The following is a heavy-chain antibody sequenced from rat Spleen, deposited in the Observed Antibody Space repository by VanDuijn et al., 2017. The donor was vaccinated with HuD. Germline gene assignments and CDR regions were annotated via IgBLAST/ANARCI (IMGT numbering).Heavy chain of an antibody. J-gene: IGHJ2*01. CDR2: ISYSGTT. CDR1: GYSITSGY. CDR3: VQYGTYYEYKSLDE. V-gene: IGHV3-1*01. D-gene: IGHD1-9*01. Sequence: EVQLQESGPGLVKPSQSLSLTCSVTGYSITSGYGWNWIRKFPGNKMEWMAFISYSGTTTSNPSLQSRISTPRDTSKNQFFLQMNSVTTEDSATYYCVQYGTYYEYKSLDEWGQGVMVTVSS.